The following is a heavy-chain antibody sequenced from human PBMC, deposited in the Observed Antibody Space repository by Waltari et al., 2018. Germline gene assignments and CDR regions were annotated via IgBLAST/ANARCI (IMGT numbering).Heavy chain of an antibody. J-gene: IGHJ4*02. CDR2: IKQDGSEK. Sequence: EVQLVESGGGLVQPGGSLRLSCAASGFTFSSYWMSWVRQAPGKGLEWVANIKQDGSEKYYVDAVKGRFTISRDNAKNSLYLQMNSLRAEDTAVYYCAGLAAAGTLWHYWGQGTLVTVSS. CDR3: AGLAAAGTLWHY. D-gene: IGHD6-13*01. V-gene: IGHV3-7*01. CDR1: GFTFSSYW.